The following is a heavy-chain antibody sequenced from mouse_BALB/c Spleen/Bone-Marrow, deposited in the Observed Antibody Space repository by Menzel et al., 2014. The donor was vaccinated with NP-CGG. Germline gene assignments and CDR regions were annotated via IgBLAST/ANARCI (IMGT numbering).Heavy chain of an antibody. CDR3: ARWDYAMDY. V-gene: IGHV1-54*01. CDR1: GYAFTNYL. Sequence: VQLQQSGAELVRPGTSVKVSCKASGYAFTNYLIEWVKQRPGQGLEWIGVINPGSGGTNYNEKFKGKATPTADKSSSTAYMQLSSLTSDDSAAYFCARWDYAMDYWGQGTSVTVSS. J-gene: IGHJ4*01. CDR2: INPGSGGT.